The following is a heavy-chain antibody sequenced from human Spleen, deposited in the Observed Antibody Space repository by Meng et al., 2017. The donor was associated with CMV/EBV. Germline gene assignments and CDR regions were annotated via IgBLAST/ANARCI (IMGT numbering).Heavy chain of an antibody. V-gene: IGHV1-2*02. CDR1: RHNFTGYY. CDR2: INPDSGGT. D-gene: IGHD2-8*02. J-gene: IGHJ5*02. CDR3: ARVTGGDLNWFDP. Sequence: KASRHNFTGYYSHWVRQAPGQGLEWMGWINPDSGGTNFAQKFQGRVTMTRDTSISTAYMEVTKLRSDDTAVYYCARVTGGDLNWFDPWGQGTLVTVSS.